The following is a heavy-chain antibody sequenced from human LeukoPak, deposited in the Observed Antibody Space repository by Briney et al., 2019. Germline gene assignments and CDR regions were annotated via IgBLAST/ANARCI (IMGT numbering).Heavy chain of an antibody. CDR1: GYTFTGYY. J-gene: IGHJ6*02. V-gene: IGHV1-2*02. CDR3: ARDYGGKSTYGMDV. Sequence: GASVKVSCKASGYTFTGYYMHWVRQAPGQGLEWMGWINPNSGGTNYAQKFQGRVTMTRDTSISTAYMELSRLRSDDTAVYYCARDYGGKSTYGMDVWGQGTTVTVSS. D-gene: IGHD4-23*01. CDR2: INPNSGGT.